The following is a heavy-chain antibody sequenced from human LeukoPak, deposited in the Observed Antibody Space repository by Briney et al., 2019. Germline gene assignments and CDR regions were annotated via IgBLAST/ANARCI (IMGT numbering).Heavy chain of an antibody. CDR2: VYSSGRT. D-gene: IGHD3-22*01. V-gene: IGHV4-4*07. CDR3: ARGKYDASGYYQQFEF. CDR1: GGSINGYY. J-gene: IGHJ4*02. Sequence: AETLSLTCIISGGSINGYYWNWIRQSAGKGLEWIGRVYSSGRTNYNPSLESRVTMSLEAPKKQLSLKLTSVTAADTAVYYCARGKYDASGYYQQFEFWGQGTRVTVSS.